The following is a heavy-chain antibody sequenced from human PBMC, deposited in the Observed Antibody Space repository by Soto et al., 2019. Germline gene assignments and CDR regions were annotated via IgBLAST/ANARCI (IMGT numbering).Heavy chain of an antibody. Sequence: SEPLSLPSAVYGGSFSGYYWSWIRQPAGKGLEWIGRIYTSGSTNYNPSLKSRVTMSVDTSKNQFSLKLSSVTAADTAVYYCASFSSSRVGVDYWGQGTLVTVS. CDR1: GGSFSGYY. D-gene: IGHD6-6*01. CDR2: IYTSGST. CDR3: ASFSSSRVGVDY. J-gene: IGHJ4*02. V-gene: IGHV4-59*10.